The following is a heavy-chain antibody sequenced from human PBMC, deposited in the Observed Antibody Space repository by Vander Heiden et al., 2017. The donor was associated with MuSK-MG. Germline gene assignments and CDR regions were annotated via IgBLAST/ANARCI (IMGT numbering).Heavy chain of an antibody. J-gene: IGHJ5*02. CDR2: ISSSGSTI. CDR1: GFTCSSHE. CDR3: ARARGRYCSGGSCYGANRLDP. Sequence: EVQLVESGGGLVQPGGSLRLSCAASGFTCSSHEMNWVRQAPGKGLEWVSYISSSGSTIYYADSVKGRFTISRDNAKNSLYLQMNSLRAEETAVYYCARARGRYCSGGSCYGANRLDPWGQGTLVTVSS. D-gene: IGHD2-15*01. V-gene: IGHV3-48*03.